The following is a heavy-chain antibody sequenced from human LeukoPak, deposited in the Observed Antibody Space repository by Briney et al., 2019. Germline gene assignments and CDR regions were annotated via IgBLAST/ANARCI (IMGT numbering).Heavy chain of an antibody. CDR2: ISYDGSNK. Sequence: GRSLRLSCAASGFTFSSYGMHWVRQAPGKGLEWVAVISYDGSNKYYADSVKGRFTISRDNAKNSLYLQMNSLRAEDTAIYYCTRVGYIDEGIDYWGQGTVVSASS. V-gene: IGHV3-30*03. CDR3: TRVGYIDEGIDY. J-gene: IGHJ4*02. CDR1: GFTFSSYG. D-gene: IGHD5-24*01.